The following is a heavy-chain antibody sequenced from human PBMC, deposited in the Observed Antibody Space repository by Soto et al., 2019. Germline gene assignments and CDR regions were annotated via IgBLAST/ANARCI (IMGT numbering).Heavy chain of an antibody. Sequence: GASVKVSCKASGGTFSSYAISWVRQAPGQGLEWMGGIIPIFGTANYAQKFQGRVTMTQNTAIGTAYMELSSLRSDDTATYYCTRAYGAETFDFWGRGTRVTVSS. CDR1: GGTFSSYA. D-gene: IGHD3-10*01. V-gene: IGHV1-69*06. J-gene: IGHJ5*01. CDR2: IIPIFGTA. CDR3: TRAYGAETFDF.